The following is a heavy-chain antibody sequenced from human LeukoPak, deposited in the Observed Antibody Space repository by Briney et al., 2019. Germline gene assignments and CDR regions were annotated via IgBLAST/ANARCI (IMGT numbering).Heavy chain of an antibody. Sequence: ASVKVSCKASGYTFTTSDINWVRLATGQGLEWMGWMNPNSGSTGYAQKFQGRVTITRNTSINTAYMELSSLRSEDTAVYYCARAGSSSLFYYYMDVWGKGTTVTVSS. CDR2: MNPNSGST. D-gene: IGHD2-15*01. CDR1: GYTFTTSD. V-gene: IGHV1-8*03. J-gene: IGHJ6*03. CDR3: ARAGSSSLFYYYMDV.